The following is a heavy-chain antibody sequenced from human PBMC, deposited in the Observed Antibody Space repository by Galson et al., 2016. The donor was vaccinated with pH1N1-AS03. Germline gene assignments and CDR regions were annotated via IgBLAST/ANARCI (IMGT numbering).Heavy chain of an antibody. Sequence: SLRLSCAASGFTFSTCAMHWVRQAPGKGLERVAAISYDGSKKYYPDSVKGRFTISRDNSKNTVSLQMNSLRAEDTAVYYCARVEYSSSPRPGAFDLWGQGTMVTVSS. CDR3: ARVEYSSSPRPGAFDL. J-gene: IGHJ3*01. CDR2: ISYDGSKK. D-gene: IGHD6-6*01. CDR1: GFTFSTCA. V-gene: IGHV3-30*07.